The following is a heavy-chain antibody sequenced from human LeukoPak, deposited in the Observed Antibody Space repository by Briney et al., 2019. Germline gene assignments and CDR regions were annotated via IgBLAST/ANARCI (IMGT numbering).Heavy chain of an antibody. V-gene: IGHV3-74*01. CDR2: ITNDGSST. D-gene: IGHD3-22*01. J-gene: IGHJ4*02. CDR3: AKDHYYDSSGYAHY. Sequence: GGSLRLSCAASGLTFSSHWMHWVRQAPGKGLVWVSRITNDGSSTTYADSVKGRFTISRDNSKNTLYLQMNSLRAEDTAVYYCAKDHYYDSSGYAHYWGQGTLVTVSS. CDR1: GLTFSSHW.